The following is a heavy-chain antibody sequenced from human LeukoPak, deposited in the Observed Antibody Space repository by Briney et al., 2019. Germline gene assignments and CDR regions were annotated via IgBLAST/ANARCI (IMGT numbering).Heavy chain of an antibody. CDR1: GLTFSTDA. V-gene: IGHV3-64*01. CDR2: ISNNGGST. CDR3: ARELYGDSETYYFDY. D-gene: IGHD4-17*01. Sequence: PLRCLSLSSAASGLTFSTDAMHSVRQAPGKGLEYVSAISNNGGSTYYANSVKGRFTITRHNSMNTLYLQVASLRADDMAVYYCARELYGDSETYYFDYWGQGTLVTVSS. J-gene: IGHJ4*02.